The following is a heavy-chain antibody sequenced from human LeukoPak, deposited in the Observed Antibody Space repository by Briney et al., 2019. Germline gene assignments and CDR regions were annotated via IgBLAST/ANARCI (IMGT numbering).Heavy chain of an antibody. CDR2: ISYDGSNK. CDR1: GFTFSSYG. CDR3: AKEHDSSGYYYYFDY. J-gene: IGHJ4*02. Sequence: GRSLRLSCAASGFTFSSYGMHWVRQAPGKGLEWVAVISYDGSNKYYADSVKGRFTISRDNSKNTLYLQMNSLRAEDTAVYYCAKEHDSSGYYYYFDYWGQGTLVTVSS. D-gene: IGHD3-22*01. V-gene: IGHV3-30*18.